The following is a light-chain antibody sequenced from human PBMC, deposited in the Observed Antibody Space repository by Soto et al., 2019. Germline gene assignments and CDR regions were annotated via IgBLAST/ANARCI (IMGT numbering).Light chain of an antibody. CDR1: SSDVGAYNY. CDR3: CSYAGISTVV. V-gene: IGLV2-11*01. Sequence: QSALTQPRSVSGSPGQSVTISCTGTSSDVGAYNYVSWYQQHPGKAPKLMIYDVTKRPSGVPDRFSGSKSGNTASLTISGLQAEDDADYYCCSYAGISTVVFGGGTKLTVL. CDR2: DVT. J-gene: IGLJ3*02.